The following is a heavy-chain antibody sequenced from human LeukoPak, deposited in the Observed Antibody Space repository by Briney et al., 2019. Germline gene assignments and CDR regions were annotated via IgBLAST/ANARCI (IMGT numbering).Heavy chain of an antibody. V-gene: IGHV4-59*01. CDR2: IYYSGST. D-gene: IGHD4-17*01. CDR3: ARVRTVTTVRYFDL. CDR1: GGSISSYY. J-gene: IGHJ2*01. Sequence: SETLYLTCTVSGGSISSYYWSWIRQPPGKGLEWIGYIYYSGSTNYNPSLKSRVTISVDTSKNQFSLKLSSVTAADTAVYYCARVRTVTTVRYFDLWGRGTLVTVSS.